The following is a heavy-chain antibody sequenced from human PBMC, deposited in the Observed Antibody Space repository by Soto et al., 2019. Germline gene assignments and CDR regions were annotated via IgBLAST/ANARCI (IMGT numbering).Heavy chain of an antibody. Sequence: QVQLVQSGAEVKKPGSSVKFSCKASGGTFSSYAISWVRQAPGQGLEWIGGIIPIFGTANYAQKFQGRFTITADEPTSTAYMELRSLRSEDTAVYYCERYPLRSGVGLVHSFDYWGQGTLVTVSS. J-gene: IGHJ4*02. D-gene: IGHD6-19*01. CDR2: IIPIFGTA. CDR3: ERYPLRSGVGLVHSFDY. CDR1: GGTFSSYA. V-gene: IGHV1-69*01.